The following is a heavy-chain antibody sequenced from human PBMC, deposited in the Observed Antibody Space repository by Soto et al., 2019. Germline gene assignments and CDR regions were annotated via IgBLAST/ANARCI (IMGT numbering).Heavy chain of an antibody. CDR2: TSFDGNLK. J-gene: IGHJ4*02. V-gene: IGHV3-30-3*01. Sequence: PGGSLRLSCAASGFTFSDYAMYWVRQAPGKGLEWVSVTSFDGNLKYYTGSVTGRFTISRDNSKNTLHLQVNSLRTEDTALYYCARAPGHSVHSSGWQIDSWGQGTRVTVSS. CDR1: GFTFSDYA. CDR3: ARAPGHSVHSSGWQIDS. D-gene: IGHD6-19*01.